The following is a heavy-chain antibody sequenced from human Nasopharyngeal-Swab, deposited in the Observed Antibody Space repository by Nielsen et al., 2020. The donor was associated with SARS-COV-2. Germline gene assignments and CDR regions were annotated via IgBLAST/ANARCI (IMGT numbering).Heavy chain of an antibody. V-gene: IGHV3-30*03. CDR2: ISYDGSNK. CDR3: ARGGVVVVAATLYYYYGMDV. J-gene: IGHJ6*02. Sequence: VRQAPGKGLKWVAVISYDGSNKYYADSVKGRFTISRDNSKNTLYLQMNSLRAEDTAVYYCARGGVVVVAATLYYYYGMDVWGQGTTVTVSS. D-gene: IGHD2-15*01.